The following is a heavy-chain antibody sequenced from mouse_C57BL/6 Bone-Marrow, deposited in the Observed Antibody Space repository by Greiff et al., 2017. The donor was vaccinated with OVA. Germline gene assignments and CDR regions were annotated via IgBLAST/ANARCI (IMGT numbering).Heavy chain of an antibody. V-gene: IGHV1-76*01. Sequence: VQLQQPGAELVRPGASVKLSCKASGYTFTDYYINWVKQRPGQGLEWIARIYPGSGNTYYNEKFKGKATLTAEKSSSTAYMQLSSLTSEDSADYFCAKERDLVYAGYYFDYWGQGTTLTVSS. J-gene: IGHJ2*01. CDR1: GYTFTDYY. CDR3: AKERDLVYAGYYFDY. CDR2: IYPGSGNT. D-gene: IGHD2-3*01.